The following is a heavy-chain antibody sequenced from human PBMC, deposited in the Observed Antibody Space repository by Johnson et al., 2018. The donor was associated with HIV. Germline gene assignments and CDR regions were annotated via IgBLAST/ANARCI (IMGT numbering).Heavy chain of an antibody. Sequence: VQLVESGGGLVQPGRSLRLSCAASRFTFDDYAMHWVRQAPGKGLEWVSGISWNSGSIGYVDSVKGRFTISRDNAKNSLYLQMNNVRAEDTAIYYCARSDSGYDAFDIWGQGTMVSVSS. CDR2: ISWNSGSI. D-gene: IGHD5-12*01. CDR1: RFTFDDYA. J-gene: IGHJ3*02. V-gene: IGHV3-9*01. CDR3: ARSDSGYDAFDI.